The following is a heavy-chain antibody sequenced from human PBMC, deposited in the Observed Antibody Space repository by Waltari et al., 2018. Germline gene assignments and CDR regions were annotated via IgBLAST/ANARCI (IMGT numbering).Heavy chain of an antibody. D-gene: IGHD2-21*01. CDR3: VKDPGLGGDFDI. Sequence: QVQLVESGGGVVQPGGSLRPACAASGSMLTSYGVHWVRQAPGKGLEWVTFIQRDGTRKDYADSVKGRFSISRDTSKNTVYLQMNSLSPEDTAVYYCVKDPGLGGDFDIWGQGTMVTVSS. J-gene: IGHJ3*02. CDR1: GSMLTSYG. CDR2: IQRDGTRK. V-gene: IGHV3-30*02.